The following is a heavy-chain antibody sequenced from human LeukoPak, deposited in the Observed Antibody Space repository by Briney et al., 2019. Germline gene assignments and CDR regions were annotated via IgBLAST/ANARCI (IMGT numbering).Heavy chain of an antibody. Sequence: SETLSLTCTVSGYSISSGYYWGWIRQPPGKGLGWIGSIYHSGSTYYNPSLKSRVTISVDTSKNQFSLKLSSVTAADTAVYYCARHYYDFWSGYYAHFDYWGQGTLVTVSS. CDR3: ARHYYDFWSGYYAHFDY. D-gene: IGHD3-3*01. J-gene: IGHJ4*02. CDR1: GYSISSGYY. V-gene: IGHV4-38-2*02. CDR2: IYHSGST.